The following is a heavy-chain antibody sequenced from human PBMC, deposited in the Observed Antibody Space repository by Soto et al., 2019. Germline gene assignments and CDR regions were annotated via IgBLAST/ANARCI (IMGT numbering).Heavy chain of an antibody. J-gene: IGHJ4*02. Sequence: GGSLRLSCAASGFTFSDFYMSWIRQAPGKGLEWISYISSGSTNIFYADSVKGRFTVSRDNAKNSVYLQMDSLRAEDTAVYYCARDRNAAGSDYWGQRTLVTVSS. CDR3: ARDRNAAGSDY. CDR2: ISSGSTNI. V-gene: IGHV3-11*01. CDR1: GFTFSDFY. D-gene: IGHD1-1*01.